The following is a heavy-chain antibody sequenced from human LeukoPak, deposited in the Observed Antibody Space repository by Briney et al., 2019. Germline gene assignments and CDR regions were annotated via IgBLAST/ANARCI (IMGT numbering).Heavy chain of an antibody. V-gene: IGHV1-46*01. Sequence: APVKVSCKASGYTFSSYYMHWVRQAPGQGLEWMGIINPRDGGTSYAQKLQGRVTMTRDTSTSTVYMELRSLRSEDTAVYYCARTNYHDSSGYYDYWGQGTLVTVSS. CDR2: INPRDGGT. J-gene: IGHJ4*02. D-gene: IGHD3-22*01. CDR1: GYTFSSYY. CDR3: ARTNYHDSSGYYDY.